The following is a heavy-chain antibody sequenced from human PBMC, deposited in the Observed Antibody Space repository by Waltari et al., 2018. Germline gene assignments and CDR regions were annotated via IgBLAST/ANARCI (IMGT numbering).Heavy chain of an antibody. V-gene: IGHV3-21*01. J-gene: IGHJ4*02. CDR3: ARDSSWGSSFRDLDY. D-gene: IGHD6-6*01. Sequence: EVQLVESGGGLVKPGGSLRLSCAASGFTFSSYSMNWVRQAPGKGLEWSSSISSSSSYISYADSVKGRFTISRDNAKNSLYLQMNSLRAEDTAVYYCARDSSWGSSFRDLDYWGQGTLVTVSS. CDR1: GFTFSSYS. CDR2: ISSSSSYI.